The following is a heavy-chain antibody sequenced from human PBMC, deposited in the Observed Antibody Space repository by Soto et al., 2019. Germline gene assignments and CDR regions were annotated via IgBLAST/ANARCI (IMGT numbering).Heavy chain of an antibody. CDR2: INQYGNED. V-gene: IGHV3-7*01. CDR1: GFTFSSYW. CDR3: ARTGDGHPACLDY. Sequence: DLEESGGGLVQPGGSLRLSCAASGFTFSSYWMNWVRQAPGKGLEWVANINQYGNEDNLLDSVKGRFTISRDNAKNSLFLQMNSLRVHDTSVYYCARTGDGHPACLDYWGQGALVSVSS. J-gene: IGHJ4*02. D-gene: IGHD1-1*01.